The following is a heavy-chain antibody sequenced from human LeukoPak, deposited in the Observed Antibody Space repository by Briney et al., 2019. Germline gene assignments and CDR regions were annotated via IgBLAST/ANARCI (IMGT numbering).Heavy chain of an antibody. CDR1: GYTFTSYY. V-gene: IGHV1-46*01. CDR2: INPSGGGT. J-gene: IGHJ3*02. CDR3: ARGDWNYGAFDI. Sequence: ASVKVSCKASGYTFTSYYMHWVRQAPGQGLEWMGIINPSGGGTSCAQKFQGRVSMTWATSTTTVYMELSSLRSEDAAVYYCARGDWNYGAFDIWGQGTMVTVSS. D-gene: IGHD1-7*01.